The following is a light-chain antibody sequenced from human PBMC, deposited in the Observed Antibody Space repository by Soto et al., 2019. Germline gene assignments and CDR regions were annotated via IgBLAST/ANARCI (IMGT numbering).Light chain of an antibody. J-gene: IGKJ5*01. Sequence: DIQMTQSPSTLSASVGDRVTITCRASQSVSSWLAWYQQKPGRAPKLLIYKASSLESGVPSRFSGSGSGTEFTLTISSLQPDDFATYYCQQYNTNSPITFGQGTRLEIK. CDR1: QSVSSW. V-gene: IGKV1-5*03. CDR2: KAS. CDR3: QQYNTNSPIT.